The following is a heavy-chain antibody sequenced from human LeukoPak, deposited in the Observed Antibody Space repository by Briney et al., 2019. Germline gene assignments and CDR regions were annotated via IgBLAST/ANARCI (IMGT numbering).Heavy chain of an antibody. CDR1: GYTFTAYY. D-gene: IGHD1-1*01. J-gene: IGHJ4*02. V-gene: IGHV1-2*02. CDR3: ARAPFQRTYFDY. Sequence: ASVKVSCKTSGYTFTAYYMHWVRQAPGQGLEYMGWINPNNGGRQFAQKFQGRVTMTRDTSISTAYMELSRLRSDDTAVYYCARAPFQRTYFDYWGQGTLVTVSS. CDR2: INPNNGGR.